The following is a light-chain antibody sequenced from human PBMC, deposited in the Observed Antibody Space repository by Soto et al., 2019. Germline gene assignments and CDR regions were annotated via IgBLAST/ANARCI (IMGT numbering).Light chain of an antibody. V-gene: IGKV4-1*01. CDR2: WAS. J-gene: IGKJ4*02. CDR1: QSVACSNNSSW. Sequence: SLHSLSVHLDERDTRRCTSSQSVACSNNSSWLAWYQQKPGQPPKLLIYWASTLESGVPERFIGSGSGTDFTLTISSLQAEDVAVYHCQQYYSYPSAFGGGTKVDIK. CDR3: QQYYSYPSA.